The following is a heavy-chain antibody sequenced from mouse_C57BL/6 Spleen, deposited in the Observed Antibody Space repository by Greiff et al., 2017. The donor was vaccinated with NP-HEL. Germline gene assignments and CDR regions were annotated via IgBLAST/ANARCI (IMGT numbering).Heavy chain of an antibody. J-gene: IGHJ2*01. Sequence: EVMLVESGGGLVKPGGSLKLSCAASGFTFSSYAMSWVRQTPEKRLEWVATISDGGSYTYYPDNVKGRFTISRDNAKNNLYLQMSHLKSEDTAMYYCARGDYYGSNYFDYWGQGTTLTVSS. CDR3: ARGDYYGSNYFDY. D-gene: IGHD1-1*01. V-gene: IGHV5-4*03. CDR2: ISDGGSYT. CDR1: GFTFSSYA.